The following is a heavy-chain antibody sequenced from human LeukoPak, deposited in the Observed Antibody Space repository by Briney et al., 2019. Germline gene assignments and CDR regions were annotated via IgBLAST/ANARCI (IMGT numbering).Heavy chain of an antibody. CDR2: IYHSGST. CDR3: ARIHTSTYYYGSGSPGI. Sequence: SGTLSLTCAVSGGSISSSNWWSWVRQPPGKGLEWIGEIYHSGSTYYNPSLKSRVTISVDTSKNQFSLKLSSVTAADTAVYYCARIHTSTYYYGSGSPGIWGQGTMVTVSS. J-gene: IGHJ3*02. V-gene: IGHV4-4*02. CDR1: GGSISSSNW. D-gene: IGHD3-10*01.